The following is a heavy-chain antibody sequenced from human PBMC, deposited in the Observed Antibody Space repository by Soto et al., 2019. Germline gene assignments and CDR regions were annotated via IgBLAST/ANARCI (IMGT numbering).Heavy chain of an antibody. CDR3: ARGSHSSGWYLVY. Sequence: QVQLQESGPGLVKPSETLSLTCSVSGDSVTTEGYYWSWIRQPPGKGLEWIGYIYYSGSTNYRPSLKSRVTISMDTSKNQFSLKLTSVTAADTAVYYCARGSHSSGWYLVYWGQGTLVTVSS. J-gene: IGHJ4*02. CDR1: GDSVTTEGYY. D-gene: IGHD6-19*01. CDR2: IYYSGST. V-gene: IGHV4-61*08.